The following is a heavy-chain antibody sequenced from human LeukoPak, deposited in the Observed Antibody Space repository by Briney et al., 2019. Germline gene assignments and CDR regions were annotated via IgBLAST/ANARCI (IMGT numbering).Heavy chain of an antibody. CDR3: ARAAYCRGDGYSVSGRSHYYMDV. CDR1: GFTFSDYS. Sequence: GESLRLSCAASGFTFSDYSMNWVRQAPGKELEWVSSISGSSRYIYYADSVKGRFTISRDSAKNSLYLQMNSLRAEDTAVYYCARAAYCRGDGYSVSGRSHYYMDVWGKGTTVTVSS. D-gene: IGHD2-21*02. CDR2: ISGSSRYI. V-gene: IGHV3-21*01. J-gene: IGHJ6*03.